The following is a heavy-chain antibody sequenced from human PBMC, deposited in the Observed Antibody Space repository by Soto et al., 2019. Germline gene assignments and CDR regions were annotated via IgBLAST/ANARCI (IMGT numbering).Heavy chain of an antibody. V-gene: IGHV2-5*01. CDR3: AHKGRLRYFHWPHSHWLDP. D-gene: IGHD3-9*01. CDR1: GFSLSTSGVG. CDR2: IYWNDDK. Sequence: SGPTLVNPTQTLTLTCTFSGFSLSTSGVGVGWIRQPPGKALEWLALIYWNDDKRYSPSLKSRLTITKDTSKNQVVLTMTNMDPVDTATYYCAHKGRLRYFHWPHSHWLDPWGQGTLVTVYS. J-gene: IGHJ5*02.